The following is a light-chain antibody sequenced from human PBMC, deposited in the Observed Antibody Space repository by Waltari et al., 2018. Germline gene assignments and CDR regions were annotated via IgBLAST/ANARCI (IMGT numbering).Light chain of an antibody. J-gene: IGKJ3*01. CDR2: WAS. CDR1: QSILYSANNKNY. V-gene: IGKV4-1*01. CDR3: HQHYDFPFT. Sequence: DIVMTQSPDSLAVSLGERATINCKSNQSILYSANNKNYLAWYQHKPGQTPKLLISWASIRAAGVPDRFTGSGSGTDFTLTISSLQAEDVAVYYCHQHYDFPFTFGPGTKVDIK.